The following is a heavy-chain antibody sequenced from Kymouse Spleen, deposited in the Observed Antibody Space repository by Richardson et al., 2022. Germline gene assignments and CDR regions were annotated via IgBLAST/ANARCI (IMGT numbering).Heavy chain of an antibody. J-gene: IGHJ6*02. Sequence: QVQLVESGGGVVQPGRSLRLSCAASGFTFSSYGMHWVRQAPGKGLEWVAVISYDGSNKYYADSVKGRFTISRDNSKNTLYLQMNSLRAEDTAVYYCAKGYYGSGSPYYYYYYGMDVWGQGTTVTVSS. CDR3: AKGYYGSGSPYYYYYYGMDV. V-gene: IGHV3-30*18. CDR2: ISYDGSNK. CDR1: GFTFSSYG. D-gene: IGHD3-10*01.